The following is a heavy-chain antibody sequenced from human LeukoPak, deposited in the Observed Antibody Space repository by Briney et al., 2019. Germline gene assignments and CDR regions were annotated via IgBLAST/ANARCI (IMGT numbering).Heavy chain of an antibody. CDR1: GFTFTSSA. Sequence: ASVKVSCKASGFTFTSSAMQWVRQAPGQGLEWMGLINPTGGSTGYAQKFQGRVTMTRDMSTSTDYMELSSLRSEDTAIYYCARDNSVEDNAWWFDPWGQGTLVTVSS. J-gene: IGHJ5*02. D-gene: IGHD4-23*01. CDR3: ARDNSVEDNAWWFDP. CDR2: INPTGGST. V-gene: IGHV1-46*01.